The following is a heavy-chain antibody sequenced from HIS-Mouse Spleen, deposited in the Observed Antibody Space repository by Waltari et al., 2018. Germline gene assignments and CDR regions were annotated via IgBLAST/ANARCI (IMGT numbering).Heavy chain of an antibody. J-gene: IGHJ4*02. CDR1: GFTFSSYS. D-gene: IGHD3-9*01. Sequence: EVQLVESGGGLVKPGGSLRLSCAASGFTFSSYSMNWVRQAPGKGLEWVSSISSSSSYIYSADSVKGRFTISRDNAKNSLYLQMNSLRAEDTAVYYCASLYYDILTGYYRDYWGQGTLVTVSS. V-gene: IGHV3-21*01. CDR2: ISSSSSYI. CDR3: ASLYYDILTGYYRDY.